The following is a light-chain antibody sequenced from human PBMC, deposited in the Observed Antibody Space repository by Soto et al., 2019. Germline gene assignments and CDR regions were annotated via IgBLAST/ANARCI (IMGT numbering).Light chain of an antibody. J-gene: IGLJ1*01. CDR3: CSYAGSFRYV. V-gene: IGLV2-11*01. CDR2: DVS. Sequence: QSVLTQPASVSGSPGQSITISCTGTSSDIGHYDYVSWYQQHPGKAPKLMIYDVSKRPSGVPDRFSGSKSGNTASLTISGLQAEDEADYYCCSYAGSFRYVFGTGTKATVL. CDR1: SSDIGHYDY.